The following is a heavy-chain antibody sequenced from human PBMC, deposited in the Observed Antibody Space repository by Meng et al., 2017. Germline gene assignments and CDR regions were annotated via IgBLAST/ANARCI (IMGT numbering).Heavy chain of an antibody. D-gene: IGHD4-23*01. CDR2: ISGSGGST. J-gene: IGHJ4*02. Sequence: VRLLGFGGGLVQPGGSLGLSCAASGFTFSSYAMSWVRQAPGKGLEWVSAISGSGGSTYYADSVKGRFTISRDNSKNTLYLQMNSLRAEDTAVYYCAKVGGTTVVTYDYWGQGTLVTVS. CDR3: AKVGGTTVVTYDY. V-gene: IGHV3-23*01. CDR1: GFTFSSYA.